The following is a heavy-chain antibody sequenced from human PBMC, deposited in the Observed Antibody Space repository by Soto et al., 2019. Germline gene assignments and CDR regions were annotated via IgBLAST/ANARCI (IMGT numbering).Heavy chain of an antibody. CDR3: ARLGYFDNSGYSYFDS. V-gene: IGHV3-53*01. Sequence: PGGSLRLSCGVSGSIVSRRYTTWVRQAPGKGLEWVSSLYNGETPYNADSAKARFTSSRNNPEKTPTLKMKSLRAEAPAVYFCARLGYFDNSGYSYFDSWGHGTLVTVSS. CDR2: LYNGETP. D-gene: IGHD3-22*01. J-gene: IGHJ5*01. CDR1: GSIVSRRY.